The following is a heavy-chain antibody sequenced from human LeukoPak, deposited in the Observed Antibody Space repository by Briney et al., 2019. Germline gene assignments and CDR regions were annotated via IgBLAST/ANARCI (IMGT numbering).Heavy chain of an antibody. Sequence: ASVKVSCKASGYIFTNYAMHWVRQAPGQRLEWMGWIDAGTGYTKYSQDFQGRVTITRDTSASTAYMELSSLRSEDTAVYYCARKLYTSGWYVFDIWGQGTMVTVSS. V-gene: IGHV1-3*03. CDR2: IDAGTGYT. CDR1: GYIFTNYA. CDR3: ARKLYTSGWYVFDI. J-gene: IGHJ3*02. D-gene: IGHD6-19*01.